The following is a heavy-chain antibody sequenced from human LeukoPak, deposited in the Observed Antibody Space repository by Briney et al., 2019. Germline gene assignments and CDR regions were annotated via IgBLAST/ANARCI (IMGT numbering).Heavy chain of an antibody. CDR1: GGSISNYY. D-gene: IGHD2-2*01. J-gene: IGHJ6*02. Sequence: SETLSLTCTVSGGSISNYYWSWIRQPPGKGLEWIGYVYYSGSTNYNPSLKSRVTISVDTSENQFSLKLTSVTSADTAVYYCARDGPAYTSRWYDYYYGLDVWGQGTTVTVSS. V-gene: IGHV4-59*01. CDR2: VYYSGST. CDR3: ARDGPAYTSRWYDYYYGLDV.